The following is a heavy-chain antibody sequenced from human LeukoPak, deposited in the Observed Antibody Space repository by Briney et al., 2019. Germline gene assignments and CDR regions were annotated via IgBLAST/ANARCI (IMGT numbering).Heavy chain of an antibody. D-gene: IGHD3-16*01. Sequence: GGSLRLSCTASGFTFGDSAMSWVRQAPGKGLEWVGFIRSKAYGGTTDYAASVKGRFTISRDDSKSIAYLQLNSLKTEDTAVYYCTRPDYVWGSYPPDYWGQGTLVTVSA. CDR3: TRPDYVWGSYPPDY. V-gene: IGHV3-49*04. CDR1: GFTFGDSA. CDR2: IRSKAYGGTT. J-gene: IGHJ4*02.